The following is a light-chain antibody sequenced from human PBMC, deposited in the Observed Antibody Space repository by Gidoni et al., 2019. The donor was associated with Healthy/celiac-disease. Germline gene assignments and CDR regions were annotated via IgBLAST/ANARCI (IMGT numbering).Light chain of an antibody. J-gene: IGKJ3*01. CDR3: QQYDNLRIT. Sequence: DIQMTQSPSSLSASVGDRVTITCPASQDISNYLNWYQQKPGKAPKLLIYDASNLETGVPSRFSGSGSGTDFTFTISSLQPEDIATYYCQQYDNLRITFGPGTKVDIK. CDR2: DAS. V-gene: IGKV1-33*01. CDR1: QDISNY.